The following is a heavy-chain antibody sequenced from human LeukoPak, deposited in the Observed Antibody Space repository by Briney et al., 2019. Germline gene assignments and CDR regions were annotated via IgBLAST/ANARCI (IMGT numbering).Heavy chain of an antibody. V-gene: IGHV3-66*01. J-gene: IGHJ4*02. D-gene: IGHD5-18*01. Sequence: GGSLRLSCSASGFTFSDFSVTWVRQAPGKGPEWVSLIYTDGATHYADSVKGRFTISRDNSKSTLYLQMNSLRAEDTAVYYCAVWIQLRPYWGQGTLVTVSP. CDR3: AVWIQLRPY. CDR1: GFTFSDFS. CDR2: IYTDGAT.